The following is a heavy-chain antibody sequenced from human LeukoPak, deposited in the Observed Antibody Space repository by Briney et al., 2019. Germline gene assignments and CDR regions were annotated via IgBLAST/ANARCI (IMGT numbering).Heavy chain of an antibody. CDR1: GGSFSGYY. CDR2: IYTSGST. V-gene: IGHV4-4*09. D-gene: IGHD3-22*01. J-gene: IGHJ3*02. Sequence: SETLSLTCAVYGGSFSGYYWSWIRQPPGKGLEWIGYIYTSGSTNYNPSLKSRVTISVDTSKNQFSLKLSSVTAADTAVYYCARHYYYDSSGYYLGAFDIWGQGTMVTVSS. CDR3: ARHYYYDSSGYYLGAFDI.